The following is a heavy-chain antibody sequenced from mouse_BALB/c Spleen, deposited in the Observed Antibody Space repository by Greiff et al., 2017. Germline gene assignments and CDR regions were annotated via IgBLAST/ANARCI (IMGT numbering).Heavy chain of an antibody. Sequence: KLVESGGGLVKPGGSLKLSCAASGFTFSSYTMSWVRQTPEKRLEWVATISSGGSYTYYPDSVKGRFTISRDNAKNTLYLQMSSLKSEDTAMYYCTRVYGSSYFWFAYWGQGTLVTVSA. J-gene: IGHJ3*01. CDR3: TRVYGSSYFWFAY. V-gene: IGHV5-6-4*01. CDR2: ISSGGSYT. D-gene: IGHD1-1*01. CDR1: GFTFSSYT.